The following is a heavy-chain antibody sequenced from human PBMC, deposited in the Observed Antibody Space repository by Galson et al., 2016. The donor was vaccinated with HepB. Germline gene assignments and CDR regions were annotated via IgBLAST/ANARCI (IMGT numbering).Heavy chain of an antibody. D-gene: IGHD6-19*01. V-gene: IGHV2-70*01. CDR2: IDWDDDK. CDR1: GFSVSTTGMC. J-gene: IGHJ4*02. CDR3: ARVYSSGWYYLNY. Sequence: PALVKPTQTLTLTCTLSGFSVSTTGMCVSWIRQPPGKALEWLALIDWDDDKHYSTSLKTRLTISKDTSKNQVVLTMTNMDPVDTGTYYCARVYSSGWYYLNYWGQGTLVTVSS.